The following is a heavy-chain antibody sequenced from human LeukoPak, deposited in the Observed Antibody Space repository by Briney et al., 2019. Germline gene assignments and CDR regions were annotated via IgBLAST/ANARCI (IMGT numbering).Heavy chain of an antibody. CDR2: IYYSGST. Sequence: KPSETLSLTCTVSGGSISSYYWSWIRQPPGKGLEWIGYIYYSGSTNYNPSLKSRVTISVDTSKNQFSLKLSSVTAADTAVYYCARKTYGDYFDYWGQGTLVTVSS. CDR3: ARKTYGDYFDY. J-gene: IGHJ4*02. D-gene: IGHD4-17*01. CDR1: GGSISSYY. V-gene: IGHV4-59*01.